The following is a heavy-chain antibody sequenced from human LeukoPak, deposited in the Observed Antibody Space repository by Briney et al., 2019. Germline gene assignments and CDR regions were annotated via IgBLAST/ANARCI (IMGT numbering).Heavy chain of an antibody. CDR3: ARPLESFFGSGSYDN. CDR1: GGPISSSNYY. V-gene: IGHV4-39*02. CDR2: IYYNGAT. D-gene: IGHD3-10*01. J-gene: IGHJ4*02. Sequence: KPSETLSLTCTVSGGPISSSNYYWGWIRQPPGKRREWIGSIYYNGATYYNPSLKSRITISVDTSKNHFSLSLRSVTAADTAVYYCARPLESFFGSGSYDNWGQGTLVTVSS.